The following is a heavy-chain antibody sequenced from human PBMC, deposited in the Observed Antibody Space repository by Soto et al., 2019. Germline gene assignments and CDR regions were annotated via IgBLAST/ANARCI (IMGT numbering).Heavy chain of an antibody. CDR2: IKQRGSEK. D-gene: IGHD3-3*01. Sequence: RSLSLSSSASGFTFSSYCLSSDGQAPGWGLEWEDNIKQRGSEKYYGESVKGRFTISRVNAKISLHLQMNSLRAEDTAVYYCARDQDQIIPYYDFWSGYYNYMDVWGKGT. J-gene: IGHJ6*03. CDR3: ARDQDQIIPYYDFWSGYYNYMDV. CDR1: GFTFSSYC. V-gene: IGHV3-7*01.